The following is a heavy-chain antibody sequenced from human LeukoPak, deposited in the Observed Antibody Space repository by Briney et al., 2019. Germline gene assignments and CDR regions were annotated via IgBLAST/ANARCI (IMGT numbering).Heavy chain of an antibody. CDR1: GFTVSSNC. J-gene: IGHJ4*02. V-gene: IGHV3-15*01. CDR3: TTGTWIQLWLADY. CDR2: VKTKTDGGTT. Sequence: KPGGSLRLSCAASGFTVSSNCMSWVRQAPGKGLEWVGHVKTKTDGGTTDYAAPVKGRFTISRDDSKNTLYLQMNSLKTEDTAVYYCTTGTWIQLWLADYWGQGTLVTVSS. D-gene: IGHD5-18*01.